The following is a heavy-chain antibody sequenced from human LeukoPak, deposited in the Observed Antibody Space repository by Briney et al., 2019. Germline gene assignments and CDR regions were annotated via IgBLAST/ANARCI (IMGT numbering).Heavy chain of an antibody. CDR3: ARGSGSYVDGVDY. CDR2: ISSSSSYI. D-gene: IGHD1-26*01. V-gene: IGHV3-21*01. Sequence: GGFLRLSCAASGFTFSSYSMNWVRQAPGKGLEWVSSISSSSSYIYYADSVKGRFTIFRDNAKNSLYLQMSSLRAEDTAVYYCARGSGSYVDGVDYWGQGTLVTVSS. CDR1: GFTFSSYS. J-gene: IGHJ4*02.